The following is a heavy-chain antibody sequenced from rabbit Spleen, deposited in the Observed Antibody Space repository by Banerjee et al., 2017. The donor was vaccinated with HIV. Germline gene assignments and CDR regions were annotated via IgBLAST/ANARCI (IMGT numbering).Heavy chain of an antibody. V-gene: IGHV1S40*01. D-gene: IGHD1-1*01. J-gene: IGHJ4*01. CDR1: GFSFSNKAV. Sequence: ESGGGLVKPGASLTLTCKASGFSFSNKAVMCWVRQAPGKGLEWIACINAITGKAVYASWAKGRFTISKTSSTTVTLRMTSLTVADTATYFCTRDSGSGPYIDGYFNLWGPGTLVTVS. CDR2: INAITGKA. CDR3: TRDSGSGPYIDGYFNL.